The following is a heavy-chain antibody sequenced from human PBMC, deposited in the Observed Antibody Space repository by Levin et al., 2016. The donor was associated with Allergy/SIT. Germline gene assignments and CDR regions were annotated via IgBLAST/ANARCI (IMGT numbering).Heavy chain of an antibody. CDR2: ISAYNGNT. D-gene: IGHD6-19*01. V-gene: IGHV1-18*04. Sequence: ASVKVSCKASGYTFTSYGISWVRQAPGQGLEWMGWISAYNGNTNYAQKLQGRVTMTTDTSTSTAYMELRSLRSDDTAVYYCARDPQGYSSGWYDQDVDYFDYWGQGTLVTVSS. J-gene: IGHJ4*02. CDR1: GYTFTSYG. CDR3: ARDPQGYSSGWYDQDVDYFDY.